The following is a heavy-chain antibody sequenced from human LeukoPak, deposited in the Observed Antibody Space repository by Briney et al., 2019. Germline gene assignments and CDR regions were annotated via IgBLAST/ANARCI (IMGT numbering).Heavy chain of an antibody. J-gene: IGHJ4*02. D-gene: IGHD6-19*01. CDR3: VRPTSGFDY. CDR2: ISILNGDST. V-gene: IGHV3-64D*09. Sequence: PGGSLRLSCSASGFTFTSYAMHWVRQAPGKGLEHVSGISILNGDSTYYAESVKGRFTISRDNSKNTVSLQMTSLRDEDTAVYYCVRPTSGFDYWGEGTLVAVSS. CDR1: GFTFTSYA.